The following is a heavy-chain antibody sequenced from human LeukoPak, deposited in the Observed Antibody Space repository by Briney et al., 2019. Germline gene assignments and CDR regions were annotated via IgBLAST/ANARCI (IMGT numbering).Heavy chain of an antibody. CDR3: AREATAPRPFSTDYYYYMDV. CDR2: IYSGGST. Sequence: GGSLKFSCPASGITVSRNHMSWFRQAPGKGLGWVSGIYSGGSTFDADSVKGRFTSSRDTSKNTFYLQMNSLRVEDTAVYYCAREATAPRPFSTDYYYYMDVWGKGTTVTVSS. V-gene: IGHV3-66*02. CDR1: GITVSRNH. J-gene: IGHJ6*03. D-gene: IGHD6-6*01.